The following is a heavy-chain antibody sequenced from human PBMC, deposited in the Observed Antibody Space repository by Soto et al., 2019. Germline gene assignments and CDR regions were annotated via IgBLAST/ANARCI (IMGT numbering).Heavy chain of an antibody. CDR3: ARDNNDFWSLYPLAFDY. J-gene: IGHJ4*02. CDR2: VSTSGNV. CDR1: GGSLTKYY. V-gene: IGHV4-4*07. Sequence: SETLSLTSTVSGGSLTKYYWGWIRQPAGKGLEWIGRVSTSGNVVSKASLRSRLTMSVDTSKNQFSLRLTSVTAADTAVYYCARDNNDFWSLYPLAFDYWGQGALVTVSS. D-gene: IGHD3-3*01.